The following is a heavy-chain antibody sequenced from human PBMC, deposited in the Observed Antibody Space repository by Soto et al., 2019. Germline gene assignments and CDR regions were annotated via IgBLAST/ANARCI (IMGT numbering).Heavy chain of an antibody. Sequence: ASVTGSCKASGYTFTSYYMHWVRQAPGQGLEWMGIINPSGGSTSYAQKFQGRVTMTRDTSTSTVYMELSSLRSEDTAVYYCARVHRYGREQDYWGQGTLVTVSS. CDR2: INPSGGST. CDR1: GYTFTSYY. V-gene: IGHV1-46*01. CDR3: ARVHRYGREQDY. D-gene: IGHD5-18*01. J-gene: IGHJ4*02.